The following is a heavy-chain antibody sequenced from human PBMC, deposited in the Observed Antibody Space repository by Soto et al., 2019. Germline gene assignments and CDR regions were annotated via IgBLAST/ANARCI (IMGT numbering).Heavy chain of an antibody. CDR3: ARDYGDYVHYYYGMDV. CDR2: IYYSGST. J-gene: IGHJ6*02. D-gene: IGHD4-17*01. V-gene: IGHV4-39*01. Sequence: SETLSLTCTVSGGSISSSSYYWGWIRQPPGKGLEWIGSIYYSGSTYYNPSLKSRVTISVDTSKNQFSLKLSSVTAADTAVYYCARDYGDYVHYYYGMDVWGQGTTVTVSS. CDR1: GGSISSSSYY.